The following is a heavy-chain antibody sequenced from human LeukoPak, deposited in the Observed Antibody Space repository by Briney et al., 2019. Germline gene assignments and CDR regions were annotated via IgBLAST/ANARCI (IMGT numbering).Heavy chain of an antibody. CDR2: INTNTGNP. D-gene: IGHD5-12*01. CDR3: TFQYRQQTIYSGYDTYYYYGMDV. J-gene: IGHJ6*02. Sequence: ASVKVSCKASGYTFTTYAIHWVRQAPGQGLEWMGWINTNTGNPTYAQGFTGRFVFSLDTSVSTAYLQISSLKAEDTAVYYCTFQYRQQTIYSGYDTYYYYGMDVWGQGTTVTVSS. V-gene: IGHV7-4-1*02. CDR1: GYTFTTYA.